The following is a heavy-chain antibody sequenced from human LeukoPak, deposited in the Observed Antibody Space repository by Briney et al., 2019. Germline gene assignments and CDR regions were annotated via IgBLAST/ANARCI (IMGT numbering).Heavy chain of an antibody. J-gene: IGHJ4*02. CDR2: IYHSGST. D-gene: IGHD6-19*01. CDR3: ARARGIAVAGTGEDYFDY. V-gene: IGHV4-30-2*01. Sequence: PSENLSLTCAVSGGSISSGGYSWSWIRQPPGKGLEWIGYIYHSGSTYYNPSLKSRVTISVDRSKNQFSLKLSSVTAADTAVYYCARARGIAVAGTGEDYFDYWGQGTLVTVSS. CDR1: GGSISSGGYS.